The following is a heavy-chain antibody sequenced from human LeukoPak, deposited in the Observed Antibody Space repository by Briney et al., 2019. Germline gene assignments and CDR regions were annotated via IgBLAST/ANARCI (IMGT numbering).Heavy chain of an antibody. V-gene: IGHV3-23*01. D-gene: IGHD4-23*01. CDR2: ISGSGGST. CDR3: ASTVVTYHDAFDI. Sequence: PGGSLRLSCAASGFTFSSYAMSWVRQAPGKGLEWVSAISGSGGSTYYADSVKGRFTISRDNSKTTLYLQMTSLRAEDTAVYYRASTVVTYHDAFDIWGQGTMVTVSS. J-gene: IGHJ3*02. CDR1: GFTFSSYA.